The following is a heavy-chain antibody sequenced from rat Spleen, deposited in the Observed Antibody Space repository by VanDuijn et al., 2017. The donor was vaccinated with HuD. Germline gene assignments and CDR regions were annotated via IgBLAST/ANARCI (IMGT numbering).Heavy chain of an antibody. CDR1: GFSLTNYH. CDR2: MWNDGDT. D-gene: IGHD1-7*01. V-gene: IGHV2-32*01. CDR3: AREDGYSDY. J-gene: IGHJ2*01. Sequence: QVQLKESGPGLVQPSQTLSLTCTVSGFSLTNYHVHWVRQPPGKGLEWMGLMWNDGDTSYNSALRSRLNISRDTSKSQVFLKMNNLQTEDTAMYFCAREDGYSDYWGQGVMVRVSS.